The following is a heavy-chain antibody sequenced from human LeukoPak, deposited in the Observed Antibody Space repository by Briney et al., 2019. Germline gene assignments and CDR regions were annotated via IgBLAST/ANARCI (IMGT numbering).Heavy chain of an antibody. J-gene: IGHJ4*01. CDR1: GFTIDSFY. Sequence: GGSLRLSCVASGFTIDSFYMSWVRQAPGKGLEWVANIDEAGKDRYYADSVKGRFTISRDNTKNSVFLDMTSLRVEDTATCFCARASPGVVFNYFDYWGQGALVPVSS. CDR3: ARASPGVVFNYFDY. CDR2: IDEAGKDR. V-gene: IGHV3-7*01. D-gene: IGHD2-15*01.